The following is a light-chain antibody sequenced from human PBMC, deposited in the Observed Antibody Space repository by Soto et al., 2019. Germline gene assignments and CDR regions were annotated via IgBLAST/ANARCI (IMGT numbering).Light chain of an antibody. CDR3: QQYNSYWT. CDR1: QSISSW. CDR2: KAS. J-gene: IGKJ1*01. Sequence: DIQMTQSPSTLSASVGDRVTITCRASQSISSWLAWYQQKPGKAPKLLLYKASSFESGVPSRFSGSGSGTEFTLTISSLQPDDFAYYYYQQYNSYWTFGQGTKVEIK. V-gene: IGKV1-5*03.